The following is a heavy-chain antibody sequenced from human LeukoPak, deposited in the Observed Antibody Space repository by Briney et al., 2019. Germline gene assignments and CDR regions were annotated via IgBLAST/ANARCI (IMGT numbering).Heavy chain of an antibody. CDR2: IYYSGST. CDR3: ARQVGESDAFDI. J-gene: IGHJ3*02. V-gene: IGHV4-59*08. CDR1: GGSISSYY. Sequence: SETLSLTCTVSGGSISSYYWSWIRQPPGKGLEWIGYIYYSGSTNYNPSLKSRVTISVVTSKNQFYLKLRSVTAADTAIYYCARQVGESDAFDIWGQGTMVTVS.